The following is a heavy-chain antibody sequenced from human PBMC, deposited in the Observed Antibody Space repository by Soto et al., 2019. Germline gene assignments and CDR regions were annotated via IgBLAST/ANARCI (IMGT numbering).Heavy chain of an antibody. CDR1: GFTFSNYA. Sequence: GGSLRLSCAASGFTFSNYALNWVRPAPGKGLEWVSGISGGGGGTHYTDSVKGRFTISRDNSKNTVFLQMNSLRAEDTAVYFCTKGSHYDILTAYHAFDFWGPGTLVTVSS. CDR2: ISGGGGGT. D-gene: IGHD3-9*01. CDR3: TKGSHYDILTAYHAFDF. V-gene: IGHV3-23*01. J-gene: IGHJ4*02.